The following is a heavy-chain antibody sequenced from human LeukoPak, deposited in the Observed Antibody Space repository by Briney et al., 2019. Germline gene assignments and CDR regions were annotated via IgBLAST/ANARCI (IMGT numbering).Heavy chain of an antibody. J-gene: IGHJ2*01. CDR3: ARDFWYFDL. CDR1: GGSVNSSNYY. Sequence: SETLSLTCTVSGGSVNSSNYYWAWIRQPPGKGLEWIGSIYYSGSTYYTPSLMSRVTISVDTSKNQFSLKLTSVTAADTAVYYCARDFWYFDLWGRGTLVTVSS. V-gene: IGHV4-39*07. CDR2: IYYSGST.